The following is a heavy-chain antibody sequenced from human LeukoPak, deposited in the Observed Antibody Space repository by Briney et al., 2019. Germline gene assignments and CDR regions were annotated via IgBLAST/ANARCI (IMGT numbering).Heavy chain of an antibody. Sequence: ASVKVSCKASGYTFTSYYMHWVRQAPGQGLEWMGIINPSGGSTSYAQKFQGRVTMTRDTSISTAYMELSRLRSDDTAVYYCARDRPDILTGYDWFDPWGQGTLVTVSS. CDR2: INPSGGST. CDR1: GYTFTSYY. CDR3: ARDRPDILTGYDWFDP. D-gene: IGHD3-9*01. J-gene: IGHJ5*02. V-gene: IGHV1-46*01.